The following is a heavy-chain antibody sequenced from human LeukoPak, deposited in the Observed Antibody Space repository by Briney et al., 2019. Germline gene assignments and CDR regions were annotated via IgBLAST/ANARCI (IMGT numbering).Heavy chain of an antibody. CDR2: IFYTGST. Sequence: SETLSLTCTVSGDSISNYYWSWLRQPPGKALEWIGNIFYTGSTYYSPSLKSRVTISLDTSRNQFSLRLNSVTAADTAVYYCAKSNGYGLIDIWGQGTMVTVSS. CDR3: AKSNGYGLIDI. CDR1: GDSISNYY. J-gene: IGHJ3*02. V-gene: IGHV4-59*12. D-gene: IGHD3-10*01.